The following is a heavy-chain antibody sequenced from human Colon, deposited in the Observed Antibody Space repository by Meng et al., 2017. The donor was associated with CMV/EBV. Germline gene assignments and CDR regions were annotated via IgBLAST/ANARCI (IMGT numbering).Heavy chain of an antibody. V-gene: IGHV1-18*01. CDR3: ARYCSGGNCYSKPGLAKFFDL. Sequence: ASVKVSCKVSGYIFTSYGISWARQAPGQGLERMGWISTHNGYTSYAQKFQDRVTMTTDTSTSTAYMDLRSLGSDDSAVYYCARYCSGGNCYSKPGLAKFFDLWGQGTLVTVSS. CDR1: GYIFTSYG. J-gene: IGHJ4*02. CDR2: ISTHNGYT. D-gene: IGHD2-15*01.